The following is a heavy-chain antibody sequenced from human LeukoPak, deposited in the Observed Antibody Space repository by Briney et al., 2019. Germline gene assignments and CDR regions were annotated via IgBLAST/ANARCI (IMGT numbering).Heavy chain of an antibody. CDR2: INQDGSAK. Sequence: PGGSLRLSCAASGFTFSGSWMSWVRQAPGKGREWVANINQDGSAKNYLDSVKGRFTISIDRGKNSLYLQMNSLRAEDTAVYYCACHPGGFALRGAFDIWGQGTMVTVSS. CDR1: GFTFSGSW. CDR3: ACHPGGFALRGAFDI. D-gene: IGHD3-10*01. J-gene: IGHJ3*02. V-gene: IGHV3-7*01.